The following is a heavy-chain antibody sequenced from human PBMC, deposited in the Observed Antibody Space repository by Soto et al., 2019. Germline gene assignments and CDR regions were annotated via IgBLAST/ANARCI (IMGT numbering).Heavy chain of an antibody. CDR1: GGSISSGGYY. Sequence: QVQLQESGPGLVKPSQTLSLTCTVSGGSISSGGYYWSWIRQHPGKGLEWIGYIYYSGSTYYNPSLKSRVTISVVESKTRFSLERSSLAAADTAGYYCAEARAFISAAGRRWFDPWGQGTLVTVSS. V-gene: IGHV4-31*03. D-gene: IGHD6-13*01. J-gene: IGHJ5*02. CDR2: IYYSGST. CDR3: AEARAFISAAGRRWFDP.